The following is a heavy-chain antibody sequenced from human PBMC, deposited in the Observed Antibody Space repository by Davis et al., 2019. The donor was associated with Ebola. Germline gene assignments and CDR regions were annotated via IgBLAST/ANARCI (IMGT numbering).Heavy chain of an antibody. CDR2: IIPIFGTA. CDR3: ARAQFPTTSDH. V-gene: IGHV1-69*13. Sequence: AASVKVSCKASGYTFTSYDISWVRQAPGQGLEWMGGIIPIFGTANYAQKFQGRVTITADESTSTAYMELSSLRSEDTAVYYCARAQFPTTSDHWGQGTLVTVSS. J-gene: IGHJ4*02. D-gene: IGHD1-1*01. CDR1: GYTFTSYD.